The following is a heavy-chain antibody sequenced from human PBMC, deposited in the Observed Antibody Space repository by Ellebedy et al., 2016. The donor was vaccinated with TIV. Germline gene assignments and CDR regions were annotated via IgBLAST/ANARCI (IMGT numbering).Heavy chain of an antibody. J-gene: IGHJ4*02. V-gene: IGHV4-59*01. Sequence: MPSETLSLTCTVSGASITSNYWTWIRQPPGKGLEWIGYNSYSGITNHSPSLRGRVTISVDTSKNQFSPNLKFMTAADTGIYYCARGVYTSGWYDYWGQGFPVTVSS. CDR2: NSYSGIT. CDR3: ARGVYTSGWYDY. D-gene: IGHD6-19*01. CDR1: GASITSNY.